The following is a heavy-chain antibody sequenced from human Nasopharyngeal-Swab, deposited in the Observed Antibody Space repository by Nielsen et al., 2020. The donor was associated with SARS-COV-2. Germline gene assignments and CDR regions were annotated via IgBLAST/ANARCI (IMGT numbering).Heavy chain of an antibody. CDR1: GYSLTSYW. Sequence: KVSCKGSGYSLTSYWIGWVRQMPGKGLEWMGIIYPGDSDTRYSPSFQGQVTISADKSISTAYLQWSSLKASDTAMYYCARYPRVVPAAPDYWGQGTLVTVSS. CDR3: ARYPRVVPAAPDY. D-gene: IGHD2-2*01. V-gene: IGHV5-51*01. CDR2: IYPGDSDT. J-gene: IGHJ4*02.